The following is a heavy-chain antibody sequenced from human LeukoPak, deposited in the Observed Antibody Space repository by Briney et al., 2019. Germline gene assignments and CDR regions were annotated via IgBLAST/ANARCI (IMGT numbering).Heavy chain of an antibody. D-gene: IGHD3-22*01. CDR1: GGSFSGYY. J-gene: IGHJ4*02. Sequence: PSETLSLTCAVYGGSFSGYYWSWIRQPPGKGLEWIGEINHSGSTNYNPSLKSRVTISVDTSKNQFSLKLSSVTAADTAVYYCARGVADSSGYYGEDFWGQGTLVTVSS. CDR2: INHSGST. CDR3: ARGVADSSGYYGEDF. V-gene: IGHV4-34*01.